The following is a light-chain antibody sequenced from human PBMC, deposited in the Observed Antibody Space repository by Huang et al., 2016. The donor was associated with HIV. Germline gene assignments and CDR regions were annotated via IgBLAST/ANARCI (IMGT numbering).Light chain of an antibody. CDR1: QSIDSD. J-gene: IGKJ5*01. CDR3: QQYYNWPPKIT. V-gene: IGKV3-15*01. Sequence: EIVMTQSPATLSVSPGEKATLSCRASQSIDSDLAWYQQKSGRAPRLLIYGASTRAAGIPARFSGSGSGTEFTLTISSLQSEDFAVYYCQQYYNWPPKITFGQGTRLEI. CDR2: GAS.